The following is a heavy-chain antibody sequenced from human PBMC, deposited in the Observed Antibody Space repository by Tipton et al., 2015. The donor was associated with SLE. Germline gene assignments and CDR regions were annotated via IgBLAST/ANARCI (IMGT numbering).Heavy chain of an antibody. J-gene: IGHJ4*02. CDR2: IIHSGVT. Sequence: TLSLTCSVYGGSFNGYFWTWIRQPPGKGLDWIAEIIHSGVTNYNPSLRSRVNISVDMSKNQVSLKLSSVTAADTAVYYCARVAPTEVFDYWGQGTLVTVSS. CDR3: ARVAPTEVFDY. D-gene: IGHD1-1*01. V-gene: IGHV4-34*12. CDR1: GGSFNGYF.